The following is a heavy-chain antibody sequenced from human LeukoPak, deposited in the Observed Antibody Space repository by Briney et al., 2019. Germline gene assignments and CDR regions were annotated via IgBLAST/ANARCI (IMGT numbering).Heavy chain of an antibody. V-gene: IGHV4-59*01. CDR2: FDNSGGS. CDR1: GDSIRGFY. J-gene: IGHJ2*01. D-gene: IGHD6-13*01. CDR3: ARFIEAAGSFDL. Sequence: PSETLSLTCNVSGDSIRGFYWAWIRQPPGKGLEWIGYFDNSGGSNYNPALESRVIISVDTSKNQFSLKLRSLTAADTAVYYCARFIEAAGSFDLWGRGTLVTVSS.